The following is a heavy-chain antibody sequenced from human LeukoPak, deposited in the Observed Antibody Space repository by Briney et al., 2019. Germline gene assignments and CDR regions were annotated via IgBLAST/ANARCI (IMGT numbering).Heavy chain of an antibody. CDR3: ARGAYA. J-gene: IGHJ4*02. CDR1: GFTLSSYW. CDR2: IKQDGSEK. Sequence: GGSLRLSCAAPGFTLSSYWVGWVRPAPGKGLEWVANIKQDGSEKYYVDSVKGRFTISRDNAKNSLYLQMNSLRAEDTAVYYCARGAYAWGQGTLVTVSS. D-gene: IGHD4-17*01. V-gene: IGHV3-7*04.